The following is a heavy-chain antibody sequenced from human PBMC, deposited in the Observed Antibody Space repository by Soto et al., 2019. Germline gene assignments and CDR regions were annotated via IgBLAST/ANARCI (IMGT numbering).Heavy chain of an antibody. CDR1: GGSICSYY. D-gene: IGHD4-17*01. CDR3: ARDGSRGWGLYDYGDSPVAPGAFDI. J-gene: IGHJ3*02. CDR2: IYTSGST. Sequence: QVQLQESGPGLVKPSETLSLTCTVSGGSICSYYWSWIRQPAGKGLEWIGRIYTSGSTNYNPSLKSRVTMSVDTSKNQFSLKLSSVTAADTAVYYCARDGSRGWGLYDYGDSPVAPGAFDIWGQGTMVTVSS. V-gene: IGHV4-4*07.